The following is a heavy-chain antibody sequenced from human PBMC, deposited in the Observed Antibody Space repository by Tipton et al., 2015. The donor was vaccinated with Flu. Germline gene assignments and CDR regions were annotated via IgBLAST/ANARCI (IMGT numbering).Heavy chain of an antibody. V-gene: IGHV4-38-2*01. Sequence: LRLSCVSSGFTLSSYMMHWVRQGPGKGLEWIGNIDRSGNTYHNPSLKSRFTISVDSSKNQFSLRLSSVTAADPAVYDCARRDYSNYVSEPKNWFDPWGQGTLVTVSS. D-gene: IGHD4-11*01. CDR3: ARRDYSNYVSEPKNWFDP. CDR2: IDRSGNT. J-gene: IGHJ5*02. CDR1: GFTLSSYM.